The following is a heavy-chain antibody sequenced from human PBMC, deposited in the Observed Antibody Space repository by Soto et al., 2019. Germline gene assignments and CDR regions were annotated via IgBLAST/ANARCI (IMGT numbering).Heavy chain of an antibody. V-gene: IGHV4-39*01. CDR1: GGSISSSSYY. Sequence: PSETLSLTCTVSGGSISSSSYYWGWIRQPPGKGLEWIGSIYYSGSTYYNPSLKSRVTISVDTSKNQFSLKLSSVTAADTAVYYCARLAILHSWFDPCGQGTLV. J-gene: IGHJ5*02. CDR2: IYYSGST. D-gene: IGHD3-3*01. CDR3: ARLAILHSWFDP.